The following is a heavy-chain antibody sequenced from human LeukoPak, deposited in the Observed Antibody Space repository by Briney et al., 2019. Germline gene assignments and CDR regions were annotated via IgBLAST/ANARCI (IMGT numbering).Heavy chain of an antibody. CDR3: ARDPGLRLDY. V-gene: IGHV3-33*01. J-gene: IGHJ4*02. CDR1: GFXLSNYA. D-gene: IGHD3-16*01. Sequence: PGGSLRLSCAASGFXLSNYAIHWVRQTPGKGLEWVAVIWYDGSNEYYSDSVKGRFAISKDTSKNTLYLQMNNLRAEDTAVYFCARDPGLRLDYWGQGTLLTVSS. CDR2: IWYDGSNE.